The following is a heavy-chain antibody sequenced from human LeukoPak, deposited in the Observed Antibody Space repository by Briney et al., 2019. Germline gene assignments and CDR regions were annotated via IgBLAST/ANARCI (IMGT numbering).Heavy chain of an antibody. CDR2: INHSGST. CDR1: GGSFSGYY. J-gene: IGHJ5*02. D-gene: IGHD2-2*02. V-gene: IGHV4-34*01. CDR3: ARGRAVDIVVVPAAIRANWFDP. Sequence: SETLSLTCAVYGGSFSGYYWSWIRQPPGKGLEWIGEINHSGSTNCNPSLKSRVTISVDTSKNQFSLKLSSVTAADTAVYYCARGRAVDIVVVPAAIRANWFDPWGQGTLVTVSS.